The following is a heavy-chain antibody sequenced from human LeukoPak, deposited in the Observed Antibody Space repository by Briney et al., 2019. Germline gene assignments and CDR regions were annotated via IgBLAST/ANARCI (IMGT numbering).Heavy chain of an antibody. D-gene: IGHD3-22*01. CDR1: GGTFSSYA. V-gene: IGHV1-69*01. Sequence: SVKVSCKASGGTFSSYAISWVRQAPGQGLEWMGGIIPIFGTANYAQKFQGRVTITADESTSTAYMEPSSLRSEDTAVYYCASDYYDSSGRWGQGTLVTVSS. CDR2: IIPIFGTA. CDR3: ASDYYDSSGR. J-gene: IGHJ4*02.